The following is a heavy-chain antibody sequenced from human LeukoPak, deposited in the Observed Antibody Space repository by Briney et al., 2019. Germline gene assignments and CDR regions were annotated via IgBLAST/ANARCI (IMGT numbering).Heavy chain of an antibody. Sequence: RASVKVSCKASGGTFSSYAISWVRQAPGQGLEWMGRIIPILGIANYAQKFQGRVTITADKSTSTAYMELSSLRSEDTAVYYCARDHYYYDSSGYYTTTHGNWFDPWGQGTLVTVSS. D-gene: IGHD3-22*01. CDR2: IIPILGIA. CDR1: GGTFSSYA. CDR3: ARDHYYYDSSGYYTTTHGNWFDP. J-gene: IGHJ5*02. V-gene: IGHV1-69*04.